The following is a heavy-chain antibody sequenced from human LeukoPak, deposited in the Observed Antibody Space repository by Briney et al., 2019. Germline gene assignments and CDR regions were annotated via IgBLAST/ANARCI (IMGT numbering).Heavy chain of an antibody. D-gene: IGHD6-19*01. CDR2: ISSSSSYI. V-gene: IGHV3-21*01. Sequence: GGSLRLSCAASGFTFSSYSMNWVRQAPGKGLVWVSSISSSSSYIYYADSVKGRFTISRDNAKSSLYLQMNSLRAEDTAVYYCARYRPWYSSGWSPSYYYYGMDVWGQGTTVTVSS. CDR3: ARYRPWYSSGWSPSYYYYGMDV. CDR1: GFTFSSYS. J-gene: IGHJ6*02.